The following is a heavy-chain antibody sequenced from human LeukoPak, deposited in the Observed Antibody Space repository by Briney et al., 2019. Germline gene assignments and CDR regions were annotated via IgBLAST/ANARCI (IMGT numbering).Heavy chain of an antibody. D-gene: IGHD3-22*01. CDR2: IYPGDSDT. CDR1: GYSFTTYW. Sequence: PGESLKISCKGSGYSFTTYWIAWVRQMPGKGLEWMGIIYPGDSDTRYSPSFQDQVTISADKSISTAYLQWSSLKASDTAMYYCARHYRYYYDSSDYYYGASGAFDIWGQGTMVTVSS. V-gene: IGHV5-51*01. CDR3: ARHYRYYYDSSDYYYGASGAFDI. J-gene: IGHJ3*02.